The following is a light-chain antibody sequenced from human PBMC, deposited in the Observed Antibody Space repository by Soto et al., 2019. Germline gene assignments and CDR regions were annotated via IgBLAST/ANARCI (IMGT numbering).Light chain of an antibody. CDR3: QQRSNWPIT. CDR2: DAS. J-gene: IGKJ5*01. Sequence: VCTHSPYTLTLSPVERAPLSCGASQSVSSYLAWYQQKPGQAPRLLIYDASNRATGIPARFSGSGSGTDFTLTISSLEPGDFAVYYCQQRSNWPITFGQGTRLEIK. V-gene: IGKV3-11*01. CDR1: QSVSSY.